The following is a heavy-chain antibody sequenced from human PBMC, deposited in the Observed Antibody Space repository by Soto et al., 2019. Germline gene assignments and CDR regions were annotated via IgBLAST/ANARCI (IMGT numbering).Heavy chain of an antibody. J-gene: IGHJ4*02. Sequence: QKQLVESGGAAVQPGRSLRLSVIASGFTFSGMNGIRKAPGKGRGWVADIPNDGNQKWYADSVKGRFTISRDNSKNTVFLQMNGLRSEDTAMYYCVSGEGRNGHDTRFDYWGQGTLVTVSS. D-gene: IGHD5-12*01. V-gene: IGHV3-30*03. CDR3: VSGEGRNGHDTRFDY. CDR1: GFTFSG. CDR2: IPNDGNQK.